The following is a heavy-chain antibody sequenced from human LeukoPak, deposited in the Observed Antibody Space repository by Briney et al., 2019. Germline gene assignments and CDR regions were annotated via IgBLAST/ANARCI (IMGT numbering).Heavy chain of an antibody. CDR2: INNGNT. V-gene: IGHV1-18*01. J-gene: IGHJ6*03. CDR3: ARVVSDLWSFSKYYYMDV. Sequence: ASAKVSCKASGYTSISYGISWVRQAPGQRLQWMGWINNGNTNYAQNPQGRVTMTTDTSTSTTYMELRSLRSDDTAVYYCARVVSDLWSFSKYYYMDVWGKGTTVTVSS. D-gene: IGHD3-3*01. CDR1: GYTSISYG.